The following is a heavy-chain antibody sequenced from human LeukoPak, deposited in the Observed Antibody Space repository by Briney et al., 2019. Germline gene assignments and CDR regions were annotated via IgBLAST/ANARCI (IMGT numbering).Heavy chain of an antibody. CDR1: GGSFSGYY. CDR2: INHSGST. Sequence: NPSETLSLTCAVYGGSFSGYYWSWIRQPPGKGLEWIGEINHSGSTNYNPSLKSRVTISVDTSKNQFSLKLSSVTAADTAVYYCARAGGLRGLRAYYFDYWGQGTLVTVSS. V-gene: IGHV4-34*01. D-gene: IGHD3-16*01. CDR3: ARAGGLRGLRAYYFDY. J-gene: IGHJ4*02.